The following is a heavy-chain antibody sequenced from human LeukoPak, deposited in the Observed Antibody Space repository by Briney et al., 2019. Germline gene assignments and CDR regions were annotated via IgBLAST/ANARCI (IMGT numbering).Heavy chain of an antibody. CDR3: ARAPITSPFYFDY. CDR2: INWSGGST. D-gene: IGHD2-2*01. V-gene: IGHV3-20*04. J-gene: IGHJ4*02. Sequence: PGGSLRLSCTASGFAFDEHGMSWVRQVPGKGLEWVSGINWSGGSTGYADPLRGRFTISRDNAKNSLHLQVDSLRAEDTALYYCARAPITSPFYFDYWGQGTLVTVSS. CDR1: GFAFDEHG.